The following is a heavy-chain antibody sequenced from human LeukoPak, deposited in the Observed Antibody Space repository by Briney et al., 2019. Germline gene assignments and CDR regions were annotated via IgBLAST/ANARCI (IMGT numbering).Heavy chain of an antibody. CDR1: GGSISSGGYY. J-gene: IGHJ5*02. Sequence: SETLSLTCTVSGGSISSGGYYWSWIRQHPGKGLEWIGYIYYSGSTYYNPSLKSRVTTSVDTSKNQFSLKLSSVTAADTAVYYCARGLIRTIAAAGTLLFDPWGQGTLVTVSS. D-gene: IGHD6-13*01. V-gene: IGHV4-31*03. CDR3: ARGLIRTIAAAGTLLFDP. CDR2: IYYSGST.